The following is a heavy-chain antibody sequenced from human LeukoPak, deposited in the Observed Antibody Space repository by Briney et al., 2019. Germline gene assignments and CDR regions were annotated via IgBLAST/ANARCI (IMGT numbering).Heavy chain of an antibody. CDR2: IKQGGSEK. D-gene: IGHD4-17*01. V-gene: IGHV3-7*01. J-gene: IGHJ4*02. Sequence: PGGSLRLSCAASGFTFSNAWMSWVRQAPGKGLEWVANIKQGGSEKYYVDSVKGRFTISRDNAKNSLYLQMNSLRAEDTAVYYCAKDSLFSIFCDSGYSYTDSGDNSVLGALDFWGQGALVTVSS. CDR1: GFTFSNAW. CDR3: AKDSLFSIFCDSGYSYTDSGDNSVLGALDF.